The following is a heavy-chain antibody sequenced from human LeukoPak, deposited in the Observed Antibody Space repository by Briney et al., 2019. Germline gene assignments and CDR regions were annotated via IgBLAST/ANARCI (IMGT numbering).Heavy chain of an antibody. D-gene: IGHD4-11*01. CDR2: ISSSSSYI. V-gene: IGHV3-21*01. J-gene: IGHJ4*02. CDR3: ATSPWAVTERLLFDY. CDR1: GFTFSSYS. Sequence: PGGSLRLSCAASGFTFSSYSMNWVRQARGKWLEWVSSISSSSSYIYYADSVKGRFTISRDNAKNSLYLQMNSLRAEDTAVYYCATSPWAVTERLLFDYWGQGTLVTVSS.